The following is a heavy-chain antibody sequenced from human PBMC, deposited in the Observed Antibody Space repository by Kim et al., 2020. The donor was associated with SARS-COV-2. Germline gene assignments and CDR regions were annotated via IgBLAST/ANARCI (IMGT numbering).Heavy chain of an antibody. Sequence: SETLSLTCTVSGYSISSGYYWGWIRQPPGKGLEWIGSIYHSGSTYYNPSLKSRVTISVDTSKNQFSLKLSSVTAADTAVYYCARDGRIDYGVAYWGQGTLVTVSS. D-gene: IGHD4-17*01. CDR1: GYSISSGYY. CDR2: IYHSGST. CDR3: ARDGRIDYGVAY. J-gene: IGHJ4*02. V-gene: IGHV4-38-2*02.